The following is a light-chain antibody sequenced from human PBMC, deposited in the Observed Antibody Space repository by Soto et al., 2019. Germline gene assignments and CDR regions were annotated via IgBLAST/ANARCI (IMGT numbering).Light chain of an antibody. CDR2: GST. CDR1: SSNIGAGHV. V-gene: IGLV1-40*01. CDR3: QSYDNSLSASV. J-gene: IGLJ2*01. Sequence: QPVLTQPPSVSGAPGQRVTISCTGSSSNIGAGHVVHWYQQLPGRAPKLLMYGSTNRPSGVPDRFSGSKSGTSASLAITGLQAEDEADYYCQSYDNSLSASVFGGGTKLTVL.